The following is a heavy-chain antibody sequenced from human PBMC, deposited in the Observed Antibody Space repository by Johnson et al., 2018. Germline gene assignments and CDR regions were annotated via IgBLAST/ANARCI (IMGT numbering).Heavy chain of an antibody. CDR1: GFTVSGNY. D-gene: IGHD3/OR15-3a*01. Sequence: VQLVESGGGLIQPGGSLRLSCAVSGFTVSGNYVTWVRQAPGKGLEWLSILYNDGRPDYADTVKGRFTIARDNSKNMVYLQLDSLRTDDSALYYCARASYVDLWAFDIWGQGTMLTVSS. CDR2: LYNDGRP. J-gene: IGHJ3*02. V-gene: IGHV3-66*02. CDR3: ARASYVDLWAFDI.